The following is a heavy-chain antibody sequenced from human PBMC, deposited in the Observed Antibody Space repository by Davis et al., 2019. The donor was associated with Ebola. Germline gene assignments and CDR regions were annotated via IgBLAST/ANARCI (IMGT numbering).Heavy chain of an antibody. CDR3: ARGDFYYGVDV. J-gene: IGHJ6*02. CDR2: LYTRGTT. CDR1: AFSVKDVW. Sequence: GGSLRLSCTASAFSVKDVWMGWVRQAPGKGLQWVSILYTRGTTYYADSVKGRFTISRDDSKNTLFLQMNNLRAEDTAVYYCARGDFYYGVDVWGQGTTVTVSS. V-gene: IGHV3-53*01.